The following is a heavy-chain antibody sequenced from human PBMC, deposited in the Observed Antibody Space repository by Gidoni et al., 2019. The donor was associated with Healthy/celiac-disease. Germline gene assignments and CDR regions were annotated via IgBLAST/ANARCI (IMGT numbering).Heavy chain of an antibody. J-gene: IGHJ6*03. CDR1: GFTFSSYG. D-gene: IGHD2-8*01. Sequence: QVQLVESGGGVVQPGRSLRLSCAASGFTFSSYGMHWVRQAPGKGLEWVAVIWYDGRNKYYADSVKGRFTISRDNSKNTLYLQMNSLRAEDTAVYYCARDATLHCTNGVCYGAARYYYYYMDVWGKGTTVTVSS. CDR3: ARDATLHCTNGVCYGAARYYYYYMDV. V-gene: IGHV3-33*01. CDR2: IWYDGRNK.